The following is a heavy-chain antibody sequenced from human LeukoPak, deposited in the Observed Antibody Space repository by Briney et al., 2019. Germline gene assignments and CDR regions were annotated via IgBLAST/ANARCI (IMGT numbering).Heavy chain of an antibody. Sequence: ASVKVSCKASGYSFTSYGFNWVRQAPGQGLEWMGWMSAYNGKTNYAHSLQGRVTVTADTSTSTAYMELRSLRSEDTAVYYCARGMGYSYGHPQGAFDIWGQGAMVTVSS. D-gene: IGHD5-18*01. CDR2: MSAYNGKT. CDR3: ARGMGYSYGHPQGAFDI. CDR1: GYSFTSYG. V-gene: IGHV1-18*01. J-gene: IGHJ3*02.